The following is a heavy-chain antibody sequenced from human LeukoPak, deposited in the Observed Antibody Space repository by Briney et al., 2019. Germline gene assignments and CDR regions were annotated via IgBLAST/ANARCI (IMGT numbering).Heavy chain of an antibody. V-gene: IGHV1-2*02. Sequence: ASVKVSCKASGYTFTGYYMHWVRQAPGQGLGWMGWINPNSGGTNYAQKFQGRVTMTRDTSISTAYMELSRLRSDDTAVYYCARRTAAAGIVYCDLWGRGTLVTVSS. CDR2: INPNSGGT. CDR1: GYTFTGYY. CDR3: ARRTAAAGIVYCDL. J-gene: IGHJ2*01. D-gene: IGHD6-13*01.